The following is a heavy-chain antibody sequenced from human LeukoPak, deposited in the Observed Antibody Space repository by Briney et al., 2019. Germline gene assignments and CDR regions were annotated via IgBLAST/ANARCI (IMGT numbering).Heavy chain of an antibody. Sequence: PGGSLRLSCAASGFTFSSYAMSWVRQAPGKGLEWVSAISGSGGSTYYADSVKGRFTISRDNSKNTVYLQMSNLRTEDTAVYYCARGFLWFGEEGGGYFDSWGQGTLVTVSS. CDR2: ISGSGGST. J-gene: IGHJ4*02. D-gene: IGHD3-10*01. V-gene: IGHV3-23*01. CDR1: GFTFSSYA. CDR3: ARGFLWFGEEGGGYFDS.